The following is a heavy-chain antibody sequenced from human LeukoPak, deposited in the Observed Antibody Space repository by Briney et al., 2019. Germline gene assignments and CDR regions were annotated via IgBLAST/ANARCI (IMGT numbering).Heavy chain of an antibody. Sequence: PSETLSLTCTVSGGSISSSSYYWGWIRQPPGKGLEWIGSIYYSGSTYYNPSLKSRATISVDTSKNQFSLKLSSVTAADTAVYYCARDRWDRPPGGYMDVWGKGTTVTVSS. CDR1: GGSISSSSYY. CDR2: IYYSGST. CDR3: ARDRWDRPPGGYMDV. D-gene: IGHD1-26*01. V-gene: IGHV4-39*07. J-gene: IGHJ6*03.